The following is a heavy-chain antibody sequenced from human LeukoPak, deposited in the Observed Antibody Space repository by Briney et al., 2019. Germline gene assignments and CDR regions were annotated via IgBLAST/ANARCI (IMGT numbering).Heavy chain of an antibody. CDR2: IYYSGST. Sequence: PSETLSLTCTVSGGSISSSSYYWGWIRQPPGKGLEWIGSIYYSGSTYYNPSLKSRVTISVDTSKNQFSLKLSSVTAADTAVSYCAREIGHTYYYDSSRTAKNCFAPWGQGTLVTVSS. D-gene: IGHD3-22*01. J-gene: IGHJ5*02. V-gene: IGHV4-39*07. CDR1: GGSISSSSYY. CDR3: AREIGHTYYYDSSRTAKNCFAP.